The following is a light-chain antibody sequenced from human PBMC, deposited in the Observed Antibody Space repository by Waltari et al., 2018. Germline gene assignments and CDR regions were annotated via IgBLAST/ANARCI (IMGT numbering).Light chain of an antibody. CDR3: QQAYSFPLT. CDR1: QGISSC. J-gene: IGKJ4*01. V-gene: IGKV1-12*01. CDR2: AAS. Sequence: DIQMTQSPSSLSASVGDRVTITCRASQGISSCLAWYQQNPGKAPELLIYAASSFQSGVPSRFSGSGSGTDFTLTISSLQPEDFATYYCQQAYSFPLTFGGGTKVEIK.